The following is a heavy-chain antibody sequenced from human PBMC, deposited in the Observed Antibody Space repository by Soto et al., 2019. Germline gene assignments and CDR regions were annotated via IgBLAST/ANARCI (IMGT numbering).Heavy chain of an antibody. CDR3: ARDPRGTASRFDY. D-gene: IGHD3-16*01. V-gene: IGHV1-46*01. Sequence: QVQVVHSGAEVKKPGASVKVSCTASGYTFTDYYIHWVRQAPGQGLEWMGIINPTDGSSSYPQKFQDRVTMTRDTSTGSVYMELSSLTSEDTAIYYCARDPRGTASRFDYWGQGTLVTVSS. J-gene: IGHJ4*02. CDR2: INPTDGSS. CDR1: GYTFTDYY.